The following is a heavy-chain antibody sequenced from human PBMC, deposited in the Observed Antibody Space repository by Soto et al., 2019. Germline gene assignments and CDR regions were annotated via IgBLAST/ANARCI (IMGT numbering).Heavy chain of an antibody. CDR1: GFTFSSYE. V-gene: IGHV3-48*03. Sequence: GSLRLSCAASGFTFSSYEMNWVRQAPGKGLEWVSYISSSGSTIYYADSVKGRFTISRDNAKNSLYLQMNSLRAEDTAVYYCARSVPYYDSSGYYYLAAFDIWGQGTMVTVSS. CDR2: ISSSGSTI. D-gene: IGHD3-22*01. J-gene: IGHJ3*02. CDR3: ARSVPYYDSSGYYYLAAFDI.